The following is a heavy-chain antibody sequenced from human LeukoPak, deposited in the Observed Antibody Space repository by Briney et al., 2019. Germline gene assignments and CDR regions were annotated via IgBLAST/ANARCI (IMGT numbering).Heavy chain of an antibody. J-gene: IGHJ5*02. CDR3: ARGFTIFGVVSEFDP. V-gene: IGHV1-2*02. CDR1: GYTFTGYY. D-gene: IGHD3-3*01. CDR2: INPNSGGT. Sequence: ASVKVSCKASGYTFTGYYMHWVRQAPGQGLEWMGWINPNSGGTNYAQKFQGRVTMTRVTSISTAYMELSRLRSDDTAVYYCARGFTIFGVVSEFDPWGQGTLVTVSS.